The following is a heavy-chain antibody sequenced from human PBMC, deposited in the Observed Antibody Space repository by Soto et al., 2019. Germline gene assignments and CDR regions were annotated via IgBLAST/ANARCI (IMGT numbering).Heavy chain of an antibody. V-gene: IGHV3-49*03. D-gene: IGHD6-19*01. Sequence: TGGSLRLSCTASGFTFGDYAMSWFRQAPGKGLEWVGFIRSKAYGGTTEYAASVKGRFTISRDDSKSIAYLQMNSLKTEDTAVYYCTRGTAVAGPTPHFDYWGQGTLVTVSS. CDR1: GFTFGDYA. J-gene: IGHJ4*02. CDR3: TRGTAVAGPTPHFDY. CDR2: IRSKAYGGTT.